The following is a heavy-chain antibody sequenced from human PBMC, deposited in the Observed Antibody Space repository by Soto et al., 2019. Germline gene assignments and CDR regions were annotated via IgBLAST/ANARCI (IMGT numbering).Heavy chain of an antibody. CDR3: AKREGNTYGLFH. D-gene: IGHD5-18*01. Sequence: VQLVESGGGLVQPGGSLRLSCAASGFSFSNYWIHWVRQAPGKGLVWVSRIKTDGSSTDYAASVKGRFTISRDNDKNTLYLQMNSLTAEDTAVYYCAKREGNTYGLFHWGQGTLVTVSS. V-gene: IGHV3-74*01. CDR2: IKTDGSST. J-gene: IGHJ4*02. CDR1: GFSFSNYW.